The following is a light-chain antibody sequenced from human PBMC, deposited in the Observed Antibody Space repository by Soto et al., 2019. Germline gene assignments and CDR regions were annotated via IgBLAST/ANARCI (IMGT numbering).Light chain of an antibody. CDR2: GAS. CDR1: HYINNY. V-gene: IGKV3-15*01. Sequence: EIVMTQSPATLSVSPGEGVTLSCTASHYINNYLAWYQQKPGQAPRLLISGASTRATGFPARFSGGGSGKEFTLTITRLQSEDFAVYYCRQYLNWPWTFGQGTKVEIK. J-gene: IGKJ1*01. CDR3: RQYLNWPWT.